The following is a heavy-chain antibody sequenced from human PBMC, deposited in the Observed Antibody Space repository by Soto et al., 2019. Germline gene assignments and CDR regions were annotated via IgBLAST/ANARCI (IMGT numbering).Heavy chain of an antibody. CDR3: ARVDYYDSSGYYY. D-gene: IGHD3-22*01. V-gene: IGHV4-59*01. CDR1: GGSISSYY. Sequence: SETLSLTCTVSGGSISSYYWSWIRQPPGKGLEWIGYIYYSGSTNYNPSLKSRVTISVDTSKNQFSLKLSSVTAADTAVYYCARVDYYDSSGYYYWGQGTLVTVSS. CDR2: IYYSGST. J-gene: IGHJ4*02.